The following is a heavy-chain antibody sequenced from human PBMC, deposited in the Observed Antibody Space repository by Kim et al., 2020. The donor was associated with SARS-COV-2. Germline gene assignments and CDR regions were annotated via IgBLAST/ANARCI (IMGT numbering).Heavy chain of an antibody. J-gene: IGHJ6*02. CDR3: ARDGQSLTPYAMDV. D-gene: IGHD2-15*01. Sequence: GGSLRLSCAASGFIFTSHAIHWVRQAPGKGLEWVAQIWPDGNSQSYGDSVKGRFTFSRDNSENTVYLQINSLRAEDTAVYYCARDGQSLTPYAMDVWGQG. CDR1: GFIFTSHA. V-gene: IGHV3-33*01. CDR2: IWPDGNSQ.